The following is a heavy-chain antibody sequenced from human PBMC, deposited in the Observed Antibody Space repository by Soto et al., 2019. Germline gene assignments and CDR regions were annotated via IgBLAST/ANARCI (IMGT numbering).Heavy chain of an antibody. V-gene: IGHV3-33*01. CDR2: IWYDGSNK. CDR3: ATDRGSGWYGPIDY. Sequence: QVPLVESGGGVVQPGRSLRLSCAASGFTFSSYGMHWVRQAPGKGLEWVAVIWYDGSNKYYADSVKGRFTISRDNSKHTLYLQMNSLRAEDTAVYYCATDRGSGWYGPIDYWGQGTLVTVSS. CDR1: GFTFSSYG. D-gene: IGHD6-19*01. J-gene: IGHJ4*02.